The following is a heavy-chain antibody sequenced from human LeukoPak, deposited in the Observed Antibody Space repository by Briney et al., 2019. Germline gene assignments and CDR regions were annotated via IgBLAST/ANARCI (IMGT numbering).Heavy chain of an antibody. CDR3: AKESSGTFFYFDY. J-gene: IGHJ4*02. CDR2: ISGGSSGST. D-gene: IGHD6-25*01. CDR1: GFTFSDYA. V-gene: IGHV3-23*01. Sequence: GGSLRLSCAASGFTFSDYAMSWVRQAPGKGLEWLSVISGGSSGSTYYADSATGRFTISRDNSKNTVYLQMNSLRAEDTAVYYYAKESSGTFFYFDYWGQGTLVTVSS.